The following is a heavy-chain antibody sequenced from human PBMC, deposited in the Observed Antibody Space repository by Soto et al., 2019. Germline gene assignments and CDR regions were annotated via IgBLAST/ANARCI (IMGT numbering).Heavy chain of an antibody. D-gene: IGHD6-13*01. CDR1: GFTFSSYS. CDR2: ISSSTSTI. V-gene: IGHV3-48*02. J-gene: IGHJ6*02. CDR3: ARDLSSSWNYYGMDV. Sequence: GGSLRLSCAASGFTFSSYSMNWVRQAPGKGLEWVSYISSSTSTIYYGDSVKGRFTISRDNAKNSLYLQMNSLRDEDTAVYYCARDLSSSWNYYGMDVWGQGTTVTVSS.